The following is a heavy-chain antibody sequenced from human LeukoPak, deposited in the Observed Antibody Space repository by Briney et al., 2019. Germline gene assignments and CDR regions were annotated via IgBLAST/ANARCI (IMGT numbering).Heavy chain of an antibody. CDR1: GFTVSSNY. V-gene: IGHV3-53*01. CDR3: ARVVYYGSRRPPFDP. Sequence: GGSLRLSCAASGFTVSSNYMSWVRQAPGKGLEWVSIIYSGGSTFYADSVKGRFTISRDNSKNTLYLQMNSLRAEDTAVYYCARVVYYGSRRPPFDPWGQGTLVTVSS. J-gene: IGHJ5*02. D-gene: IGHD3-10*01. CDR2: IYSGGST.